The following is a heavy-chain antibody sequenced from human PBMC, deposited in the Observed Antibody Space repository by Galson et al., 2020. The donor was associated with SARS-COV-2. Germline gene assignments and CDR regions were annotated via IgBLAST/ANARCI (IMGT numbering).Heavy chain of an antibody. V-gene: IGHV3-23*01. Sequence: GGSLRLSCAASGFTFSSYDMSWVRQAPGKGLEWVSALSDSGDRTYYADSVNGRFTISRDNSKNTLHLQMNSLRADDTAVYYCAKLSTTVTAGGDYYFHFWGQGTLVTVSS. J-gene: IGHJ4*02. CDR3: AKLSTTVTAGGDYYFHF. CDR1: GFTFSSYD. D-gene: IGHD4-17*01. CDR2: LSDSGDRT.